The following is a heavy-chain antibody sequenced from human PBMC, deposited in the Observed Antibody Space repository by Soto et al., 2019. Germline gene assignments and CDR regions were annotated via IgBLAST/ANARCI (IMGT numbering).Heavy chain of an antibody. V-gene: IGHV3-53*01. D-gene: IGHD3-10*01. Sequence: EVQLVESGGGLIQPGGSLRLSCAVSGFTVSNNYMSWVRQAPGKGLEGVSVIYSGGYTAYGDSVKGRFTISRDNSKNTPSLQMNGRGADVTALFYLATQPGGGGYWGQGTLVTVSS. CDR1: GFTVSNNY. J-gene: IGHJ4*02. CDR3: ATQPGGGGY. CDR2: IYSGGYT.